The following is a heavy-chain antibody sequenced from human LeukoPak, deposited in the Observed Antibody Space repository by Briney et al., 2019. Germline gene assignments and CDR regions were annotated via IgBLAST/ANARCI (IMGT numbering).Heavy chain of an antibody. CDR3: AVGSNGWFDP. CDR2: ISAYNGNT. D-gene: IGHD3-10*01. CDR1: GYTVTIYG. V-gene: IGHV1-18*01. J-gene: IGHJ5*02. Sequence: ASVNVSCKASGYTVTIYGISWVRQAPGQGPEWMGWISAYNGNTNYAQKLQGRVTMTTDTSTSTAYMELRSLRSDDTAVYYCAVGSNGWFDPWGQGTLVTVSS.